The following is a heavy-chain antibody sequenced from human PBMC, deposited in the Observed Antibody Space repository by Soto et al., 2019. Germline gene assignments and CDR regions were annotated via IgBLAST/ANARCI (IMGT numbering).Heavy chain of an antibody. Sequence: PSETLSLTCTVSGGSISSGGYYWSWIRQHPGKGLEWIGYIYYSGSTYYNPSLKSRVTISVDTSKNQFSLKLSSVTAADTAVYYCARFQVRAGAGWFDPWGQGTLVTVSS. CDR3: ARFQVRAGAGWFDP. V-gene: IGHV4-31*03. J-gene: IGHJ5*02. CDR1: GGSISSGGYY. CDR2: IYYSGST. D-gene: IGHD3-10*01.